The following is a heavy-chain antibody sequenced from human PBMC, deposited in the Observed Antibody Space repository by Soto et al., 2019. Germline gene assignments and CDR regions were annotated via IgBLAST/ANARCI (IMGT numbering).Heavy chain of an antibody. Sequence: QVQLVQSGAEVKKPGASVKVSCKASGYTFTSYDINWVRQATGQGLEWMGWMNLNSGNTGYAQKFQGRVTMTMNTSISAANIELSSLRSEATAGYYGARTLYGDNFDYWGQGTLVTFSS. CDR2: MNLNSGNT. D-gene: IGHD4-17*01. V-gene: IGHV1-8*01. CDR3: ARTLYGDNFDY. J-gene: IGHJ4*02. CDR1: GYTFTSYD.